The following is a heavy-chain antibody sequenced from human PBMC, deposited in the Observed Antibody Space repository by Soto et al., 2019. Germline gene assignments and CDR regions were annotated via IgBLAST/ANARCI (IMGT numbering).Heavy chain of an antibody. J-gene: IGHJ5*02. CDR3: ARPYTTPGIAVAGWFDP. CDR2: IIPIFGTA. D-gene: IGHD6-19*01. CDR1: GGTFSSYA. V-gene: IGHV1-69*01. Sequence: QVQLVQSGAEVKKPGSSVKVSCKASGGTFSSYAISWVRQAPGQGLEWMGGIIPIFGTANYAQKFQGRVTITADESTSTAYMELSSLRSEATAVYYCARPYTTPGIAVAGWFDPWGQGTLVTVSS.